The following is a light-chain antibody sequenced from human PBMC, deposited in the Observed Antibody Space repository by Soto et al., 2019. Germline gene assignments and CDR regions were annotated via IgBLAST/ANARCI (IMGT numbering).Light chain of an antibody. Sequence: EIVMTQSPLSLSVTPGEPASISCRSSQSLLHLNGYNYLVWYLQKPGQSPQLLIYVGSTRASGVPDRFSGSGSRTDFTLRITRVEAEDVGVYYCMQALQTPYIFGQGTKLEIK. CDR1: QSLLHLNGYNY. CDR3: MQALQTPYI. V-gene: IGKV2-28*01. J-gene: IGKJ2*01. CDR2: VGS.